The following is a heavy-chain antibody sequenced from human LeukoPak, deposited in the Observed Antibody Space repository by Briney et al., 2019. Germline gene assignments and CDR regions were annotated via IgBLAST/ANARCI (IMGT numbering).Heavy chain of an antibody. J-gene: IGHJ2*01. CDR1: GGSISSYY. D-gene: IGHD1-26*01. V-gene: IGHV4-4*07. CDR2: IYTSGST. Sequence: SETLSLTCTVSGGSISSYYWSWIRHPAGKGLEWIGRIYTSGSTNYNPSLKSRVTISVDKSKNQFSLKLSSVTAADTAVYYCARAESHRREWYFHLWGRGTLVTVSS. CDR3: ARAESHRREWYFHL.